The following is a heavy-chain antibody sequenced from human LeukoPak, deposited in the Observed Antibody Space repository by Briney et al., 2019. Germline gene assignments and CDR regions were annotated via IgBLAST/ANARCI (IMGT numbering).Heavy chain of an antibody. J-gene: IGHJ5*02. CDR2: IYYSGST. D-gene: IGHD3-10*01. CDR3: ARHGLDYYANNGGFDP. CDR1: GGSISSSSYY. Sequence: SETLSLTCTVSGGSISSSSYYWGWIRQPPGKGLEWIGSIYYSGSTYYNPSLKSRVTIYVDTFKNQFSLKLSSVTAADTAAFYCARHGLDYYANNGGFDPWGQGTLVTVSS. V-gene: IGHV4-39*01.